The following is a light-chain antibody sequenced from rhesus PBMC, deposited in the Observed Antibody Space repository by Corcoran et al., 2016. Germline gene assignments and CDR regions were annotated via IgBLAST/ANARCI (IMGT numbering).Light chain of an antibody. CDR1: QSISSW. V-gene: IGKV1-22*01. J-gene: IGKJ3*01. CDR2: KAA. Sequence: DIQMTQSPSSLSASVGDTVTITCRASQSISSWLDWYQQKPGKEPKLLIYKAASLQSGVPSRFSGSGSGTDFTLTISSLQPEDFATYYCLQYSSSPFTFGPGTKLDIK. CDR3: LQYSSSPFT.